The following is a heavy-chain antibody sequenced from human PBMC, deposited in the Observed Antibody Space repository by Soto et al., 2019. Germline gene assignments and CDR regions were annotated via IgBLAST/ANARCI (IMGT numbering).Heavy chain of an antibody. Sequence: QVQLQQWGAGLLKPSETLSLTCAVYGGSFSGYYWSWIRQPPGKGLEWIGEINHSGSTNYNPSLKSRVTISVDTFKNQFSLKLSSVTAADTAVYYCARDRSVHYYYMDVWGKGTTVTVSS. J-gene: IGHJ6*03. D-gene: IGHD2-15*01. CDR1: GGSFSGYY. CDR3: ARDRSVHYYYMDV. CDR2: INHSGST. V-gene: IGHV4-34*01.